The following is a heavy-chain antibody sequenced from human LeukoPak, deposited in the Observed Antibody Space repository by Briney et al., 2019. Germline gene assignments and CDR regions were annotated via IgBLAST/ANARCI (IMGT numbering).Heavy chain of an antibody. V-gene: IGHV1-46*03. CDR1: GYTFTSYY. CDR3: ASDSAAAGTDY. D-gene: IGHD6-13*01. Sequence: GASVKVSCKASGYTFTSYYMHWVRLAPGQGLEWMGIINPSGGSTSYAQKFQGRVTMTRDTSTSTVCMELSSLRSEDTAVYYCASDSAAAGTDYWGQGTLVTVSS. J-gene: IGHJ4*02. CDR2: INPSGGST.